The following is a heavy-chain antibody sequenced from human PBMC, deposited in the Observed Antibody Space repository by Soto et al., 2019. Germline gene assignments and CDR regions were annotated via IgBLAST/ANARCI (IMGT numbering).Heavy chain of an antibody. D-gene: IGHD2-8*01. J-gene: IGHJ6*02. CDR1: GDSVSNYY. CDR3: TKGPNWNYYYYGVDV. V-gene: IGHV4-4*07. Sequence: QVQLQQSGPGLVKPSETLSLTCTVSGDSVSNYYWSWIRQPAGRGLEWIGRVYSSGATTYNPSLNGRVTMSVDTSRNQFSLRLSFVTAADTAIYYCTKGPNWNYYYYGVDVWGQGTAVTVSS. CDR2: VYSSGAT.